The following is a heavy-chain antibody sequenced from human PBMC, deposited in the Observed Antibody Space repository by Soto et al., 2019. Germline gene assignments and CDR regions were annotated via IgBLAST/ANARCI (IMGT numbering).Heavy chain of an antibody. D-gene: IGHD6-13*01. J-gene: IGHJ5*02. CDR3: ACGGIAAAGTGWFDP. V-gene: IGHV4-59*01. CDR2: IYLGGSI. Sequence: PSETLSLTCSVSGASISSYYYTWIRQTPGKGLEWIGYIYLGGSINYNPSFKSRVIISVDTSKNQFSVRLSSVTAADTAVYYCACGGIAAAGTGWFDPWGQGTLVTVSS. CDR1: GASISSYY.